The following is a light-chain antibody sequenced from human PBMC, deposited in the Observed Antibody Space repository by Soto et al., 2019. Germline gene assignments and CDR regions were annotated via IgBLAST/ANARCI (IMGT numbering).Light chain of an antibody. Sequence: DIQMTQSPSSLSASVGDRVTITCRASQGISNYLAWYQQKPEKAPKLLIYDASTLESGVPSRFSGSGSRTEFTLTISSLQPDDFATYYCQEYNSWRGEWTFGQGTKVDIK. V-gene: IGKV1-16*01. CDR3: QEYNSWRGEWT. CDR2: DAS. CDR1: QGISNY. J-gene: IGKJ1*01.